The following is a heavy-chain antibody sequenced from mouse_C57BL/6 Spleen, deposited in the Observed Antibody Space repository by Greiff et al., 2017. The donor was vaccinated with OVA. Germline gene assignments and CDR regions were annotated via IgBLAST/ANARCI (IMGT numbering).Heavy chain of an antibody. J-gene: IGHJ4*01. CDR3: ARPAGGN. CDR2: ISYDGSN. CDR1: GYSITSGYY. V-gene: IGHV3-6*01. Sequence: EVKLVESGPGLVKPSQSLSLTCSVTGYSITSGYYWNWIRQFPGNKLEWMGYISYDGSNNYNPSLKNRIAITRDTSKNQFFLKLNSVTTEDTATYYCARPAGGNWGQGTSVTVSS.